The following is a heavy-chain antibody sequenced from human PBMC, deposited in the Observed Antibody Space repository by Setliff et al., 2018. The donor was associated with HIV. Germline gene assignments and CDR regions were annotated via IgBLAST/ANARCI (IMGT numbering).Heavy chain of an antibody. V-gene: IGHV4-39*01. Sequence: SETLSLTCNVSGGFISSHSYYWGWIRQPPGKGLEWIGSVHYSGSTSSNPSLGGRVTLSVDTSRNQFSLQLTSVTAADTAVYFFARPLRTSYNFWGDGFVIWGQGTGVTVSP. CDR1: GGFISSHSYY. CDR2: VHYSGST. D-gene: IGHD3-3*01. CDR3: ARPLRTSYNFWGDGFVI. J-gene: IGHJ3*02.